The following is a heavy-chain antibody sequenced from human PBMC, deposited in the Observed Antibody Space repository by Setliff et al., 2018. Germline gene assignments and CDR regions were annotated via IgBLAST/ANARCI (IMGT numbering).Heavy chain of an antibody. CDR3: ARDNRARHYMDV. Sequence: SETLSLTCTVSGGSISSGSYYWSWIRQPAGKGLEWIGRISTSESSNYNPSLNSRVTISSDTSKNVISLKLNSVTAADTAVYYCARDNRARHYMDVWGKGTTVTVSS. V-gene: IGHV4-61*02. D-gene: IGHD3-10*01. CDR2: ISTSESS. CDR1: GGSISSGSYY. J-gene: IGHJ6*03.